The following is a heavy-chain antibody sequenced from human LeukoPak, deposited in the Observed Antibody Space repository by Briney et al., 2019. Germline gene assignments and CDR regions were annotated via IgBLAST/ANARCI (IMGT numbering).Heavy chain of an antibody. CDR3: ARGDFKLYSSSWYNWFDP. CDR1: GGSISSSSYY. CDR2: IYYSGST. J-gene: IGHJ5*02. V-gene: IGHV4-39*07. Sequence: SETLSLTCTVSGGSISSSSYYWGWIRQPPGKGLEWIGSIYYSGSTYYNPSLKSRVTISVDTSKNQFSLKLSSVTAADTAVYYCARGDFKLYSSSWYNWFDPWGQGTLVTVSS. D-gene: IGHD6-13*01.